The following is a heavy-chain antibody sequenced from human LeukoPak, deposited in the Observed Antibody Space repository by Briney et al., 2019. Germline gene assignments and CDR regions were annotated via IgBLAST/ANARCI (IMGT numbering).Heavy chain of an antibody. D-gene: IGHD2-2*01. Sequence: SETLSLTCTVSGYSISSGYYWAWIRQTPGKGLEWIGSIYHTSSTYCNPSLRSRVTISVDTSKNQFSLKMSSLIAADTAVYYCARGGSRYQLLNWFDPWGQGTLVTVSS. CDR3: ARGGSRYQLLNWFDP. J-gene: IGHJ5*02. CDR2: IYHTSST. V-gene: IGHV4-38-2*02. CDR1: GYSISSGYY.